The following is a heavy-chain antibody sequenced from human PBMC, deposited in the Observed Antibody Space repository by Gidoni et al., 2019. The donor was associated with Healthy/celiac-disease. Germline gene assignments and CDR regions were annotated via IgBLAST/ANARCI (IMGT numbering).Heavy chain of an antibody. CDR3: AKEHATHLTGYYRSIFDY. J-gene: IGHJ4*02. CDR2: ISGSGGST. CDR1: GFTFSSYA. D-gene: IGHD3-9*01. Sequence: EVQLLESGGGLVQPGGSLRLSCAASGFTFSSYAMSWVRQAPGKGLEWVSAISGSGGSTYYADSVKGRFTISRDNSKNTLYLQMNSLRAEDTAVYYCAKEHATHLTGYYRSIFDYWGQGTLVTVSS. V-gene: IGHV3-23*01.